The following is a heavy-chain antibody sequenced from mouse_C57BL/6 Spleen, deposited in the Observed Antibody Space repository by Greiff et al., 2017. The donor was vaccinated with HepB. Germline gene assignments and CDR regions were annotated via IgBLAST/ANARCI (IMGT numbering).Heavy chain of an antibody. V-gene: IGHV5-6-3*01. CDR3: ARKARTIN. Sequence: EVQRVESGGGLVQPGGSLKLSCAASGFTFSSYGMSWVRQTPDKRLELVATINSNGGSTYYPDSVKGRFTISRDNAKNNLYLQMSSLKSEDTAMYYCARKARTINWGQGTTLTVSS. CDR1: GFTFSSYG. CDR2: INSNGGST. J-gene: IGHJ2*01.